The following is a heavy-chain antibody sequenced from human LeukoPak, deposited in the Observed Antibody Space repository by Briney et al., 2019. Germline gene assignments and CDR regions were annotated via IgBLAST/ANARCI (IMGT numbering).Heavy chain of an antibody. J-gene: IGHJ4*02. V-gene: IGHV3-7*03. CDR3: ARRRTDYFDY. CDR1: GFTFSSYW. CDR2: IKQDGSEK. Sequence: GGSLRLSCTDSGFTFSSYWMSWVRQAPGKGLEWVANIKQDGSEKYYVDSVKGRFTISRDNAKNSLYLQMNSLRAEDTAVYYCARRRTDYFDYWGQGTLVTVSS.